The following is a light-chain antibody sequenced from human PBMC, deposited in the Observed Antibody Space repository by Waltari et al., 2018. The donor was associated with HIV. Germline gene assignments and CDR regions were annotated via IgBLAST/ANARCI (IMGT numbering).Light chain of an antibody. Sequence: SYVLTQPPSVSVAPGKTARITCGGEKIGSKRVNWYQKQPGQAPVMVIYHDTDRPSGIPDRFSGSNSEDTATLTIRRVEAGDEADYFCQVWDTNTDQYVIFGGGTNLAV. CDR3: QVWDTNTDQYVI. J-gene: IGLJ2*01. V-gene: IGLV3-21*01. CDR1: KIGSKR. CDR2: HDT.